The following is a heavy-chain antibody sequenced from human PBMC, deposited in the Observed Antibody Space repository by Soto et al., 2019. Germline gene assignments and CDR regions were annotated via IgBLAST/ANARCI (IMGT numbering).Heavy chain of an antibody. D-gene: IGHD3-22*01. J-gene: IGHJ4*02. CDR1: GGTFSSYA. CDR2: IIPIFGTA. Sequence: SVKVSCKASGGTFSSYAISWVRQAPGQGLEWMGGIIPIFGTANYAQKFQGRVTITADESTSTAYMELSSLRSEDTAVYYCARDYYDSSGYPHYYFDYWGQGTLVTVSS. V-gene: IGHV1-69*13. CDR3: ARDYYDSSGYPHYYFDY.